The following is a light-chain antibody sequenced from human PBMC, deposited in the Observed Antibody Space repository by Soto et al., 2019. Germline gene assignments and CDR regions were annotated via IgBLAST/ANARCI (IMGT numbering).Light chain of an antibody. Sequence: QSALTQPPSASGSPGQSVTISCTGTSSDVGGYNYVSWYQQHPGKAPKLMIYEVNKRPSGVPDRFSGSKSGNTASLSVSGLQADDEADYYCSSYGGSNNLMFGGGTKLTVL. V-gene: IGLV2-8*01. J-gene: IGLJ3*02. CDR1: SSDVGGYNY. CDR3: SSYGGSNNLM. CDR2: EVN.